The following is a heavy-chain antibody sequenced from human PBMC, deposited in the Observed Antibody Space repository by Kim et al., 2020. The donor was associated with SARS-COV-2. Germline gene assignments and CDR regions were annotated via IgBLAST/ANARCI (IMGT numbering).Heavy chain of an antibody. Sequence: ASVKVSCKASGYTFTSYGISWVRQAPGQGLEWMGWISAYNGNTNYAQKLQGRVTMTTDTSTSTAYMELRSLRSDDTAVYYCARDRSPLLGGATYQDYWGQGTLVTVSS. CDR3: ARDRSPLLGGATYQDY. D-gene: IGHD1-26*01. V-gene: IGHV1-18*01. J-gene: IGHJ4*02. CDR1: GYTFTSYG. CDR2: ISAYNGNT.